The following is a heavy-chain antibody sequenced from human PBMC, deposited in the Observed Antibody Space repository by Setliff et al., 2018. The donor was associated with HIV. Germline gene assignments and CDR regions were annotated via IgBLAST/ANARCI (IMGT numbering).Heavy chain of an antibody. Sequence: SATLSLTCSVSGVTISSHFWTWIRQPPGKGLEWIGYIHYTGSTTYNPSLKSRVTISVKTYKNQFPLTLRSVTAADTAVYYSARDTLTMVRGVMFVPTESYLGMDVWGQGTTVTVSS. CDR2: IHYTGST. CDR3: ARDTLTMVRGVMFVPTESYLGMDV. CDR1: GVTISSHF. V-gene: IGHV4-59*11. J-gene: IGHJ6*02. D-gene: IGHD3-10*01.